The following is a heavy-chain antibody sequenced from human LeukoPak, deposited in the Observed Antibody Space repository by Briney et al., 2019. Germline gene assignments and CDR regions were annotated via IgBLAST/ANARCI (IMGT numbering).Heavy chain of an antibody. Sequence: PGGSLRLSCAASGCTFSSYWMNWVRQAPGKGLEWVATIKEDGSEKYYVDSVKGRFTISRDNAKNSLYLQLNSMRAEDTAVYYCGRRGSYLDYWGQGTLVTVSS. CDR2: IKEDGSEK. V-gene: IGHV3-7*01. J-gene: IGHJ4*02. CDR1: GCTFSSYW. CDR3: GRRGSYLDY. D-gene: IGHD1-26*01.